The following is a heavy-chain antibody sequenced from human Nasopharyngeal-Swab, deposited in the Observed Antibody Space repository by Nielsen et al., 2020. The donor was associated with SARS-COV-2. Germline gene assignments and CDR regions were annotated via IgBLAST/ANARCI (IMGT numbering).Heavy chain of an antibody. Sequence: GGSLRLSCAASGFTFSSFAMHWVRQAPGKGLEWVGLISYDGSHENYADSVRGRFTISRDNSKDTVHLQMNSLRPEDTAVYYCARDSVYNFGVFIITTSFMDVWGKGTTVTVSS. CDR1: GFTFSSFA. CDR3: ARDSVYNFGVFIITTSFMDV. V-gene: IGHV3-30*04. J-gene: IGHJ6*03. D-gene: IGHD3-3*01. CDR2: ISYDGSHE.